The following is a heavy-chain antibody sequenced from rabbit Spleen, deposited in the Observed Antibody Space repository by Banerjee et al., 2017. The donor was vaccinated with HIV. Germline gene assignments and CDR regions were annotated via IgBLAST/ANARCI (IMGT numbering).Heavy chain of an antibody. CDR3: ARDTGTSFSSYGMDL. V-gene: IGHV1S45*01. CDR1: GVSLTSSDY. CDR2: IYAGSSGFT. J-gene: IGHJ6*01. Sequence: EQLEESGGGLVKPEGSLTLTCKASGVSLTSSDYMCWVRQAPGKGLEWIACIYAGSSGFTYHATWAKGRFTISKTSSTTVTLQMTSLTAADTATYFCARDTGTSFSSYGMDLWGPGTLVTVS. D-gene: IGHD8-1*01.